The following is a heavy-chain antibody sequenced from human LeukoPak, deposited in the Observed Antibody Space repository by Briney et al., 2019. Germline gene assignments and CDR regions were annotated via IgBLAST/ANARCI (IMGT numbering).Heavy chain of an antibody. Sequence: PGGSLRLSCAASGFTFDDYAMHWVRQAPGKGLEWVSGISWNSGSIGYADSVKGRFTISRDNAKNSLYLQMNSLRAEDMALYYCAKDLLLGVGVEVGSAFDIWGQGTMVTVSS. CDR2: ISWNSGSI. V-gene: IGHV3-9*03. D-gene: IGHD1-26*01. CDR1: GFTFDDYA. CDR3: AKDLLLGVGVEVGSAFDI. J-gene: IGHJ3*02.